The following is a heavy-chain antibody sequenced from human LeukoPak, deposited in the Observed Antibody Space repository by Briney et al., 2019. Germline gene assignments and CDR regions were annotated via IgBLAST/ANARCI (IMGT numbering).Heavy chain of an antibody. Sequence: SVKVSCKASGLTFRTSAMQWVRQNRGQGLEWIGWTVLGSGDTNYAQSLKERVTITRDMSTSTAYMELSSLRSEDTAMYYCAAGFSNHGYIYWGQGTLVTVSS. CDR2: TVLGSGDT. CDR3: AAGFSNHGYIY. V-gene: IGHV1-58*02. D-gene: IGHD6-13*01. CDR1: GLTFRTSA. J-gene: IGHJ4*02.